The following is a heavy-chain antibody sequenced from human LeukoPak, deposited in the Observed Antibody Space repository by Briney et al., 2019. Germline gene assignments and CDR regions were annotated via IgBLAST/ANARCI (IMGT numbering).Heavy chain of an antibody. V-gene: IGHV4-39*01. CDR3: ASGASETDY. J-gene: IGHJ4*02. CDR1: GGSISSSSYY. Sequence: SGTLSLTCTVSGGSISSSSYYWGWIRQPPGKGLEWIGSIYYSVNTYYNPSLKSRVTISVDTSKNQFSLKLSSVTAADTAVYYCASGASETDYWGQGTLVTVSS. CDR2: IYYSVNT. D-gene: IGHD1-14*01.